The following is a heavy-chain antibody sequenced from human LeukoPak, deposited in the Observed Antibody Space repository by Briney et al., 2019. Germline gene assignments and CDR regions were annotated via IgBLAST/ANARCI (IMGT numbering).Heavy chain of an antibody. J-gene: IGHJ6*02. CDR1: GFTFSSYW. V-gene: IGHV3-7*04. CDR3: ARVNYDFWSGYYPYYYGMDV. CDR2: IKQDGSEK. D-gene: IGHD3-3*01. Sequence: GGSLRLSCAASGFTFSSYWMSWVRQAPGKGLEWVANIKQDGSEKYYVDSVKGRFTISRDNAKNSLYLQMNSLRAEDTAVYYCARVNYDFWSGYYPYYYGMDVWGQGTTVTVS.